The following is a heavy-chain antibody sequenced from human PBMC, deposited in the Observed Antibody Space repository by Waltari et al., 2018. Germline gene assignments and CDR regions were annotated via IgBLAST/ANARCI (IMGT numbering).Heavy chain of an antibody. Sequence: QLQLQESGPGLVKPSETLSLTCTVSGGSLSSSSYYWGWIRQPPGKGLEWIGSIYYSGSTYYNPSLKSRVTISVDTSKNQFSLKLSSVTAADTAVYYYARCPGCSSLGGDYWGQGTLVTVSS. J-gene: IGHJ4*02. V-gene: IGHV4-39*07. D-gene: IGHD6-13*01. CDR1: GGSLSSSSYY. CDR2: IYYSGST. CDR3: ARCPGCSSLGGDY.